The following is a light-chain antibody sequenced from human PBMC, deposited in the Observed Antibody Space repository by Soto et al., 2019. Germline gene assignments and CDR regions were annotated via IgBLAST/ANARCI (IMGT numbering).Light chain of an antibody. CDR1: SSDVGGYNY. CDR2: DVS. V-gene: IGLV2-14*01. J-gene: IGLJ1*01. CDR3: RSYTTSSTQV. Sequence: QSALTQPASVSGSPGQSITISCTGTSSDVGGYNYVSWYQQHPGKAPKLMIYDVSNRPSGVSNRFSCSKSGNTASLTISGLQAEDEADYYCRSYTTSSTQVFGTGTKLTVL.